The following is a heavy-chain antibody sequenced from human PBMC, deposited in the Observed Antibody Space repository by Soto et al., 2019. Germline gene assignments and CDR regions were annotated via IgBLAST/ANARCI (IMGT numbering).Heavy chain of an antibody. D-gene: IGHD3-10*01. CDR3: AREGYYGSGSYRWFDP. Sequence: PSETLSLTCAVYGGSFSGYYWNWIRQPPGKGLEWIGEINHGGSTNYNPSLKSRVTISVDTSKNQFSLKMRSMTAADTAVYYCAREGYYGSGSYRWFDPWGQGTLVTVSS. CDR2: INHGGST. CDR1: GGSFSGYY. V-gene: IGHV4-34*01. J-gene: IGHJ5*02.